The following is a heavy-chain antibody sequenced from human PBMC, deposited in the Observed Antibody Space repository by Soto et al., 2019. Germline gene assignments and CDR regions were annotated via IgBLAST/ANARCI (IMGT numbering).Heavy chain of an antibody. D-gene: IGHD2-21*01. V-gene: IGHV1-3*01. CDR2: INAGNGNT. J-gene: IGHJ4*02. Sequence: ASVKVSCKASGYTFTSYAMHWVRQAPGQRLEWMGWINAGNGNTKYSQKFQGRVTITRDTSASTAYMELSSLRSEDTAVYYCARGTHCCDYCGYYFDYWGQGTLVLVSS. CDR3: ARGTHCCDYCGYYFDY. CDR1: GYTFTSYA.